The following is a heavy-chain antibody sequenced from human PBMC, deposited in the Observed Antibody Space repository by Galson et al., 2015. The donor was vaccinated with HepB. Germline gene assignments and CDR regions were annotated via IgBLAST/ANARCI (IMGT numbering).Heavy chain of an antibody. CDR3: ARGHRRHYDFWSGYGWFDP. V-gene: IGHV3-11*01. Sequence: SLRLSCAASGFTFSDYYMSWLRHAPGKGLEWVSYISSSGSTIYYADSVKGRFTISRDNAKNSLYLQMNSLRAEDTAVYYCARGHRRHYDFWSGYGWFDPWGQGTLVTVSS. D-gene: IGHD3-3*01. J-gene: IGHJ5*02. CDR2: ISSSGSTI. CDR1: GFTFSDYY.